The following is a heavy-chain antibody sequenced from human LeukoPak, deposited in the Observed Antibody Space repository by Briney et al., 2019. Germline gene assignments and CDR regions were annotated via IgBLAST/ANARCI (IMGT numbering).Heavy chain of an antibody. Sequence: GASVTVSFTASGYTFTIYAMHWVRQAPGQRLEWMGWINAGNGNTKYSQKFQGRVTITSDTSASTAYMELSSLRSEDTAVYYCAGNPYSSSWLYWGQGTLVTVSS. V-gene: IGHV1-3*01. J-gene: IGHJ4*02. D-gene: IGHD6-13*01. CDR3: AGNPYSSSWLY. CDR2: INAGNGNT. CDR1: GYTFTIYA.